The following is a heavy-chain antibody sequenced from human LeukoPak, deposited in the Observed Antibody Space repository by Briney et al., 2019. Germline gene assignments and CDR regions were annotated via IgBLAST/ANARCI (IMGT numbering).Heavy chain of an antibody. Sequence: SETLSLNCSVSGGSINSYWWTWIRQPAGKGLEFIGRIYTIGRTNYNPSLKSRVSMSVDTSKNKFSLELRSVTAADTAVYFCARAGYTISSYRFDYWGQGALVTVSS. V-gene: IGHV4-4*07. CDR1: GGSINSYW. CDR2: IYTIGRT. CDR3: ARAGYTISSYRFDY. J-gene: IGHJ4*02. D-gene: IGHD3-16*02.